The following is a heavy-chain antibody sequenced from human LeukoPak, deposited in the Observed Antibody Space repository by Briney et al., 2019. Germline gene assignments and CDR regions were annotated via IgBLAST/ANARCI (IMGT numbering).Heavy chain of an antibody. V-gene: IGHV3-7*01. D-gene: IGHD6-19*01. CDR3: ARYGNGEWLAHYSFDM. J-gene: IGHJ3*02. CDR1: GFALSKYW. CDR2: IKQDESEK. Sequence: GGSLRLSCAASGFALSKYWMSWVRQAPGKGLEWVANIKQDESEKYYVDSVKGRFTISRDNADNSLYLQMNSLKVEDTAVCYCARYGNGEWLAHYSFDMWGQGTMVTVSS.